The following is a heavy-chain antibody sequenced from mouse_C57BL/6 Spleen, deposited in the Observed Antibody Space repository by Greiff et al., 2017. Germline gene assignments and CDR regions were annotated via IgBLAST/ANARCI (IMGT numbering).Heavy chain of an antibody. CDR3: ARYDGYYGGYFDV. Sequence: VQLQQSGAELARPGASVKLSCKASGYTFTSYGISWVKQRTGQGLEWIGEIYPRSGNTYYNEKFKGKATLTADKSSSTAYMELRSLTSEDSAVYFCARYDGYYGGYFDVWGTGTTVTVSS. D-gene: IGHD2-3*01. V-gene: IGHV1-81*01. J-gene: IGHJ1*03. CDR1: GYTFTSYG. CDR2: IYPRSGNT.